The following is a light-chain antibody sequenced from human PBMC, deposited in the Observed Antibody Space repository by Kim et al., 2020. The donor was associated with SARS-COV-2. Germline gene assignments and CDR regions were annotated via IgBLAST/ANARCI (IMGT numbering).Light chain of an antibody. J-gene: IGKJ1*01. CDR1: QSVSNHY. CDR2: GSS. V-gene: IGKV3-20*01. Sequence: EIVLTQSPGTLSLSPGERATLSCRASQSVSNHYLAWYQQKPGQAHRLLIYGSSTRATGIPDWFSGSGSGTDFTLTISRLEPEDFAVYYCLQYGGSQYTFGQGTQGDIK. CDR3: LQYGGSQYT.